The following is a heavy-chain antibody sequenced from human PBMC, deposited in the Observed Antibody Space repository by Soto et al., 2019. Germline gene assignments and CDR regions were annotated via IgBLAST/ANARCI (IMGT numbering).Heavy chain of an antibody. CDR1: GYTFTGYY. CDR3: AREPSQVRSHGMDV. Sequence: QVQLVQSGAEVKTPGASVRVSYKASGYTFTGYYIHWVREAPGQGLEWMGWINPQTGGTRHGQKLQRRVTLSRDTTINTAYLELSRLRFDDAAVYFCAREPSQVRSHGMDVWGQGHTVPVSS. D-gene: IGHD2-21*01. V-gene: IGHV1-2*02. CDR2: INPQTGGT. J-gene: IGHJ6*02.